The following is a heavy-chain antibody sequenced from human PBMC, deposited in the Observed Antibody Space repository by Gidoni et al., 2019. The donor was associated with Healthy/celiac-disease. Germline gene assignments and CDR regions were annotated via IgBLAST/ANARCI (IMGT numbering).Heavy chain of an antibody. J-gene: IGHJ4*02. CDR3: YATVTMSALDY. CDR2: ISYDGSNK. V-gene: IGHV3-30*03. CDR1: GFTFSSYG. D-gene: IGHD4-17*01. Sequence: QVQLVESGGGVVQPGRSLRLSCAASGFTFSSYGMHWVRQAPGKGLEWVAVISYDGSNKYYADSVKGRFTISRDNSKNTLYLQMNSLRAEDTAVYYCYATVTMSALDYWGQGTLVTVSS.